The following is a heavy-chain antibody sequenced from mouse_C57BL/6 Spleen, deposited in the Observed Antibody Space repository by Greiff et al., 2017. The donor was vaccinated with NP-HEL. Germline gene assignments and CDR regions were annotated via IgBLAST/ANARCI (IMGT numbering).Heavy chain of an antibody. D-gene: IGHD4-1*01. V-gene: IGHV5-16*01. CDR1: GFTFSDYY. Sequence: EVKLVESEGGLVQPGSSMKLSCTASGFTFSDYYMAWVRQVPEKGLEWVANINYDGSSTYYLDSLKSRFIISRDNAKNILYLQMSSLKSEDTATYYCARDRSLGLFDYWGQGTTLTVSS. CDR2: INYDGSST. J-gene: IGHJ2*01. CDR3: ARDRSLGLFDY.